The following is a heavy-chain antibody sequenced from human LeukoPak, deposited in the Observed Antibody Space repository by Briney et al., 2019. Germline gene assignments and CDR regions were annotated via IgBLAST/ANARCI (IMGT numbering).Heavy chain of an antibody. CDR2: ISPSSSYI. J-gene: IGHJ4*02. D-gene: IGHD3-16*01. CDR1: GFTLSSFK. Sequence: GGSLRLSCASSGFTLSSFKMTWVRQAPGKGLEWVASISPSSSYISYADSLKGRVTVSRDNAKHSVFLQMSSLRAEDTAVYYCARDLTGGEYFDSWGQGTLVSVSS. CDR3: ARDLTGGEYFDS. V-gene: IGHV3-21*01.